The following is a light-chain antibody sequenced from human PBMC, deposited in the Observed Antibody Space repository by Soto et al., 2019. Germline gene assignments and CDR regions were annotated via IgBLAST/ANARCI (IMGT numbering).Light chain of an antibody. Sequence: QPVLTQPPSVSGAPGQRVTISCTGSSSNIGAGYDVHWYQQLPGTPPKLLISGNSNRPSGVPDRFSGSKSGTSASLAITGLQAEDEADYYCQSYDSSLSGSVFGGGTKLTVL. CDR2: GNS. CDR1: SSNIGAGYD. CDR3: QSYDSSLSGSV. V-gene: IGLV1-40*01. J-gene: IGLJ2*01.